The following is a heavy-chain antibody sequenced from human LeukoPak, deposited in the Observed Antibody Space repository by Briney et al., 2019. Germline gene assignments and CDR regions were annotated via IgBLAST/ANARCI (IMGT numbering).Heavy chain of an antibody. Sequence: SGGSLRLSCAASGFTFSSYSMNWVRQAPGKGLEWVSPISSSSSHIYDADSVKGRFTISRDNAKNSLYLQMNSLRAEDTAIYYCARSGGPLLEIGFDPWGQGTLVTVSS. CDR3: ARSGGPLLEIGFDP. V-gene: IGHV3-21*01. CDR2: ISSSSSHI. D-gene: IGHD1-1*01. CDR1: GFTFSSYS. J-gene: IGHJ5*02.